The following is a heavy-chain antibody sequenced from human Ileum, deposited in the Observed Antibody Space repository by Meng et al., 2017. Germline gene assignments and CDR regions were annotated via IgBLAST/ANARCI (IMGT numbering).Heavy chain of an antibody. CDR2: ISSDGSLR. CDR1: GFTFTSYS. Sequence: GGSLRLSCAASGFTFTSYSMHWVRQAPGQGLDWLAVISSDGSLRYYADSVKGRFTISRDNSKNTLFLQMNSLRDEDTALYYCARDDGDFSFHYWGQGTLVTVSS. D-gene: IGHD4-17*01. CDR3: ARDDGDFSFHY. J-gene: IGHJ4*02. V-gene: IGHV3-30*04.